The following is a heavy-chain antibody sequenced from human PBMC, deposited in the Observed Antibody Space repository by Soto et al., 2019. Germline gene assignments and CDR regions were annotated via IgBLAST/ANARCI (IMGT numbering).Heavy chain of an antibody. J-gene: IGHJ6*02. CDR1: GGTFSSYA. CDR2: TIPICGTA. Sequence: QVQLVQSGAEVKKPGSSVKVSCKASGGTFSSYAISWVRQAPGQGLEWMGGTIPICGTANYAQKFQGRVTITADESTSTAYMELSSLRSEDTAVYYCERTSTMVRGVIDYYYYGMDVWGQGTTVTVSS. CDR3: ERTSTMVRGVIDYYYYGMDV. V-gene: IGHV1-69*01. D-gene: IGHD3-10*01.